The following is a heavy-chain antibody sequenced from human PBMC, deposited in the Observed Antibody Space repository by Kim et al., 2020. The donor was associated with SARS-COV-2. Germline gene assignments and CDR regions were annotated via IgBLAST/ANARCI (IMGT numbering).Heavy chain of an antibody. J-gene: IGHJ5*02. CDR2: IYPGDSDT. CDR3: ARSTGTNYPMGLLEL. V-gene: IGHV5-51*01. CDR1: GYSFTSYW. Sequence: GESLKISCKGSGYSFTSYWIGWVRQMPGKGLEWMGIIYPGDSDTRYSPSFQGQVTISADKSISTAYLQWSSLKASDTAMYYCARSTGTNYPMGLLELWGQGTLVTVSS. D-gene: IGHD1-1*01.